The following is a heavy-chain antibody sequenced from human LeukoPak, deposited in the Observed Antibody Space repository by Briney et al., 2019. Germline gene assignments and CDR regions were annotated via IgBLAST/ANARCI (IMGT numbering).Heavy chain of an antibody. D-gene: IGHD6-13*01. Sequence: SETLSLTCAVSGYSISSGYYWGWIRQPPGKGLEWIGSIYHSGSTYYNPSLKRRVPISVDTSKNQFSLKLSSVTAADTAVYYCARDSSSFPFDPWGQGTLVTVSS. CDR1: GYSISSGYY. CDR3: ARDSSSFPFDP. CDR2: IYHSGST. J-gene: IGHJ5*02. V-gene: IGHV4-38-2*02.